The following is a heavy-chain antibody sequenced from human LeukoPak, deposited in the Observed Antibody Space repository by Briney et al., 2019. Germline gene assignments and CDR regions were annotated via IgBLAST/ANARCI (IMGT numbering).Heavy chain of an antibody. CDR1: GFTMRDND. CDR3: AKRRLSSCN. V-gene: IGHV3-66*01. Sequence: GGSLRLSCAASGFTMRDNDMTWVRQAPGKGLAWVSLIYSGGSTSYADSVKGRFTISRDNSKNTLYLQLNSLRAEDTAVCYCAKRRLSSCNWGLGTLVTVSS. D-gene: IGHD3-16*01. J-gene: IGHJ4*01. CDR2: IYSGGST.